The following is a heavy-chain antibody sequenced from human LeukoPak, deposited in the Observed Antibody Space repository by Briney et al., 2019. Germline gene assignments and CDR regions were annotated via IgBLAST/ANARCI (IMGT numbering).Heavy chain of an antibody. Sequence: GGSLRLSCAASGFTVSSNYMSWVRQAPGKGLEWVSVIYSGGSTYYADSVKGRFTISRDNSKNTLYLQMNSLRAEDTAVYYCARSIAARRIFDYWGQGTLVTVSP. V-gene: IGHV3-53*01. D-gene: IGHD6-6*01. CDR1: GFTVSSNY. CDR3: ARSIAARRIFDY. CDR2: IYSGGST. J-gene: IGHJ4*02.